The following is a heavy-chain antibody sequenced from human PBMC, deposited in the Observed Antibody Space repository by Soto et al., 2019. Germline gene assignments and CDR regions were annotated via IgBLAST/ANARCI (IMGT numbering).Heavy chain of an antibody. J-gene: IGHJ4*02. CDR3: ARVLAHYCSGGSCYPGGDY. D-gene: IGHD2-15*01. CDR2: ISYDGSNK. Sequence: QVQLVESGGGVVQPGRSLRLSCAASGFTFSSYAMHWVRQAPGKGLEWVAVISYDGSNKYYADSVKGRFTITRDNSKNTLYLQMNSLRAEDTAVYYCARVLAHYCSGGSCYPGGDYWGQGTLVTVSS. V-gene: IGHV3-30-3*01. CDR1: GFTFSSYA.